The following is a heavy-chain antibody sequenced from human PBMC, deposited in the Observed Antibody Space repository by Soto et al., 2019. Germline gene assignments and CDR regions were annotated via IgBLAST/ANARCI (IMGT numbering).Heavy chain of an antibody. V-gene: IGHV3-23*01. CDR2: ISGSGGST. J-gene: IGHJ6*02. Sequence: GGSLRLSCAASGFTFSSYAMSWVRQAPGKGLEWVSAISGSGGSTYYADSVKGRFTISRDNSKNTLYPQMNSLRAEDTAVYYCARGGGIPYYYYGMDVWGQGTTVTVSS. D-gene: IGHD2-21*01. CDR3: ARGGGIPYYYYGMDV. CDR1: GFTFSSYA.